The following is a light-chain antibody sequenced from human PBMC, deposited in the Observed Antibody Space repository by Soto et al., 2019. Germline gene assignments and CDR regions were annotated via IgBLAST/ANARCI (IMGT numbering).Light chain of an antibody. V-gene: IGLV2-23*02. CDR3: CSYAGSSTYV. Sequence: QSALTQPASVSGSPGQSITISCTGTSSDVGSYNLVSWYQQHPGKAPKVMIYEVSKRPSGVPKRFSGSKSGNTASMTISRLQAEDEADYYCCSYAGSSTYVFGTGTKVTVL. J-gene: IGLJ1*01. CDR2: EVS. CDR1: SSDVGSYNL.